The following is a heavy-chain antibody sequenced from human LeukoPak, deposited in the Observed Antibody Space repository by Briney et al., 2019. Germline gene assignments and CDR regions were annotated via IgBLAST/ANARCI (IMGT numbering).Heavy chain of an antibody. J-gene: IGHJ4*02. V-gene: IGHV3-48*01. D-gene: IGHD3-3*01. CDR3: AKDRGYWSGYQDY. Sequence: GGSLRLSCAASGFTFSSYSMNWVRQAPGKGLEWVSYISSSSSTIYYADSVKGRFPISRDNAKNSLYLQMNSLRAEDTAVYYCAKDRGYWSGYQDYWGQGTLVTVSS. CDR1: GFTFSSYS. CDR2: ISSSSSTI.